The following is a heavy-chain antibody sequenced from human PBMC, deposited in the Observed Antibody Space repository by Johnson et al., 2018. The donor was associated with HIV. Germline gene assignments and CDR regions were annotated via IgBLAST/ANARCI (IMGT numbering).Heavy chain of an antibody. CDR3: AKAVGGYAFDI. V-gene: IGHV3-30*18. Sequence: VQLVESGGGVVQPGRSLRLSCAASGFTFSSYGMHWVRQAPGKGLEWVAVISYDGSNKYYADSVKGRFTISRDNSKNTLYLQMNSLRVEDTAVYYCAKAVGGYAFDIWGQGTMVTVSS. CDR2: ISYDGSNK. CDR1: GFTFSSYG. J-gene: IGHJ3*02. D-gene: IGHD1-26*01.